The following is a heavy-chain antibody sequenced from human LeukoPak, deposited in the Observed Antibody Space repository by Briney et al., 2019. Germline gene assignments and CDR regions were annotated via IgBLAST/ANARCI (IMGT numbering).Heavy chain of an antibody. CDR3: ARDGDSSVLDLYY. D-gene: IGHD3-22*01. Sequence: SETLSLTCTVSGGSISSYYWSWIRQPPGKGLEWIGYIYYSGSTNYNPSLKSRVTISVDTSKNQFSLKLSSVTAADTAVYYCARDGDSSVLDLYYWGQGTLVTVSS. CDR1: GGSISSYY. CDR2: IYYSGST. V-gene: IGHV4-59*01. J-gene: IGHJ4*02.